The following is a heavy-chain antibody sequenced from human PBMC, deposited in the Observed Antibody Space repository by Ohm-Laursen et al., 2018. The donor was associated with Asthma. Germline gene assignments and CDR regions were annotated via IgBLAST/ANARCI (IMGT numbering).Heavy chain of an antibody. CDR3: ARIGPEWELPGREYSLHH. V-gene: IGHV3-21*01. D-gene: IGHD1-26*01. CDR1: GFNFNSSA. Sequence: SLRLSCAASGFNFNSSAMHWVRQIPGKGLEWVASISTASSFIYYADSVRGRFTTSRYNARNSVYLQMNSLRAEDTALYYCARIGPEWELPGREYSLHHWGEGTLVTVSS. CDR2: ISTASSFI. J-gene: IGHJ1*01.